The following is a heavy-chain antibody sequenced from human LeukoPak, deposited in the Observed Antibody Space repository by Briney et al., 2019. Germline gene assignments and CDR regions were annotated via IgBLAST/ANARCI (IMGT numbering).Heavy chain of an antibody. Sequence: ASVKVSCEASGYTFTSYDINWVRQATGQGLEWMGWMNPNSGNTGYAQKFQGRVTMTRNTSISTAYMELSSLRSEDTAVYYCARGDYGSGSYYYYMDVWSKGTTVTVS. CDR3: ARGDYGSGSYYYYMDV. CDR2: MNPNSGNT. D-gene: IGHD3-10*01. V-gene: IGHV1-8*01. J-gene: IGHJ6*03. CDR1: GYTFTSYD.